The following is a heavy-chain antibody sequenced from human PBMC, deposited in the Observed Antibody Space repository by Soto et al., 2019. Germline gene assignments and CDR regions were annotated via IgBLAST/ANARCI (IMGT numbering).Heavy chain of an antibody. CDR1: GFTFSSYG. J-gene: IGHJ4*02. D-gene: IGHD2-15*01. CDR2: ISYGGSNK. CDR3: AKDSARSYCSGGSCYVDN. Sequence: QVQLVGSGGGVVQPGRSLRLSCAASGFTFSSYGMHWVRQAPGKGLEWVAVISYGGSNKYYADSVKGRFTISRDNSKNTLYLQMNSLRAEDTAVYYCAKDSARSYCSGGSCYVDNWGQGALVTVSS. V-gene: IGHV3-30*18.